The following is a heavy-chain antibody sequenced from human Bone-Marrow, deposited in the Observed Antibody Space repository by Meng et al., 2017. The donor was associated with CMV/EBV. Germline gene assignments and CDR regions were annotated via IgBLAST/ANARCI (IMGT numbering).Heavy chain of an antibody. D-gene: IGHD3-3*01. CDR2: INWNGGST. V-gene: IGHV3-20*04. CDR3: AKSVDLWSGYLDY. Sequence: GESLKISCAASGFTFDDYGMSWVRQAPGKGLEWVSGINWNGGSTGYADSVKGRFTISRDDSKSTLYLHMSSLRAEDTAVYYCAKSVDLWSGYLDYWGQGALVTVSS. CDR1: GFTFDDYG. J-gene: IGHJ4*02.